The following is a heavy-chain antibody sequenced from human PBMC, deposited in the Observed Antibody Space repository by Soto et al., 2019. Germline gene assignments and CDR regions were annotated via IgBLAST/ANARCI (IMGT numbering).Heavy chain of an antibody. CDR1: GGSISSSSYY. D-gene: IGHD3-22*01. Sequence: QLQLQESGPGLVKPSETLSLTCTVSGGSISSSSYYWGWIRQPPGKGLEWIGSIYYSGSTYYNPSLQSRVNISIDMSKNHYSLKLSTVLSADTAVYYCARPLLGYYGRRGYFDYWGQGTLVTVS. J-gene: IGHJ4*02. CDR2: IYYSGST. V-gene: IGHV4-39*01. CDR3: ARPLLGYYGRRGYFDY.